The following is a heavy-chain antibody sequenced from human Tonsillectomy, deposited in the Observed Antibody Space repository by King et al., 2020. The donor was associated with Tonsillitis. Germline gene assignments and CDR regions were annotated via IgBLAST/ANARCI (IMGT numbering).Heavy chain of an antibody. Sequence: VQLVESGGGVVQPGRSLRLSCAASGFTFSSYGMHWVRQAPGKGLEWVAVISYDGSNKYYAESVKGRFTISRDNSKNTLYLQMNSLRAEDTAVYYCAKDLRQRLWVAGNMDVWGQGTTVTVSS. CDR2: ISYDGSNK. D-gene: IGHD6-19*01. CDR1: GFTFSSYG. J-gene: IGHJ6*02. V-gene: IGHV3-30*18. CDR3: AKDLRQRLWVAGNMDV.